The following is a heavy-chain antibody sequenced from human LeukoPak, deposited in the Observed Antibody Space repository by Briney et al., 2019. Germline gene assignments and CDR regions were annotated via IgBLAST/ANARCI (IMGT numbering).Heavy chain of an antibody. D-gene: IGHD6-19*01. V-gene: IGHV1-3*01. Sequence: GASVKVSCKASGYTFTSYAMHWVRQAPGQRLEWMGWINAGNGNTKYSQKFQGRVTITRDTSASTAYMELSSLRSEDTAVYYCARDPDQWLGGDDAFDIWGQGIMVTVSS. J-gene: IGHJ3*02. CDR2: INAGNGNT. CDR3: ARDPDQWLGGDDAFDI. CDR1: GYTFTSYA.